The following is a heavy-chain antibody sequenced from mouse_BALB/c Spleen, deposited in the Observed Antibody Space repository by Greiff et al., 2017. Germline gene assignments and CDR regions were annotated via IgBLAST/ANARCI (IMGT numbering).Heavy chain of an antibody. V-gene: IGHV5-4*02. CDR3: ARDYYGSSSEWFAY. CDR1: GFTFSDYY. J-gene: IGHJ3*01. Sequence: EVKLVESGGGLVKPGGSLKLSCAASGFTFSDYYMYWVRQTPEKRLEWVATISDGGSYTYYPDSVKGRFTISRDNAKNNLYLQMSSLKSEDTAMYYCARDYYGSSSEWFAYWGQGTLVTVSA. CDR2: ISDGGSYT. D-gene: IGHD1-1*01.